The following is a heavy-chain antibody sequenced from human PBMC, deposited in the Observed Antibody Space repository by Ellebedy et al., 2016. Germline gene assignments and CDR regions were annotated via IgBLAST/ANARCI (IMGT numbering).Heavy chain of an antibody. CDR3: ARGSIAVAVNWFDP. Sequence: SETLSLTXTVSGGSISSSSYYWGWIRQPPGKGLEWIGSIYYSGSTNYNPSLKSRVTISVDTSKNQFSLKLSSVTAADTAVYYCARGSIAVAVNWFDPWGQGTLVTVSS. V-gene: IGHV4-39*07. CDR1: GGSISSSSYY. J-gene: IGHJ5*02. CDR2: IYYSGST. D-gene: IGHD6-19*01.